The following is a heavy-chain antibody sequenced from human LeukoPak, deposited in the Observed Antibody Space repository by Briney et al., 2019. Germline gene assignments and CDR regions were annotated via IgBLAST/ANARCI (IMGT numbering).Heavy chain of an antibody. CDR3: VRESDVWSGPGIGRPLDV. CDR1: GFTFSNSW. V-gene: IGHV3-7*01. CDR2: IKEDGSDK. D-gene: IGHD3-3*01. Sequence: EGSLRLSCLASGFTFSNSWMTWVRQAPGRGLEWVANIKEDGSDKQYVDSVRGRLTISRDNAKNSVSLQMDGLRAEDTAVYHCVRESDVWSGPGIGRPLDVWGKGTTVTVSS. J-gene: IGHJ6*04.